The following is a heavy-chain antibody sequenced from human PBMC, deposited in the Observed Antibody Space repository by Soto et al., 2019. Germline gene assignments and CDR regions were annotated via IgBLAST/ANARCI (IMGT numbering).Heavy chain of an antibody. J-gene: IGHJ6*03. Sequence: SETLSLTCTVSGGSISSGGYYWSWIRQHPGKGLEWIGYIYYSGSTYYNPSLKSRVTISVDTSKNQFSLKLSSVTAADTAVYYCARENRATYYYYMDVWGKGTTVTVSS. D-gene: IGHD2-21*01. V-gene: IGHV4-31*03. CDR2: IYYSGST. CDR3: ARENRATYYYYMDV. CDR1: GGSISSGGYY.